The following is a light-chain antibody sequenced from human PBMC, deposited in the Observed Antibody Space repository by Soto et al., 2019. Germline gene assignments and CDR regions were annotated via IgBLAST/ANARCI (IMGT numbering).Light chain of an antibody. CDR1: QNIRNF. J-gene: IGKJ4*01. V-gene: IGKV1-39*01. CDR2: TSS. Sequence: DIQMTQSPSSLSASVGVTVSITCRASQNIRNFLSWYQWRPGQGPGLLSYTSSAVQSGRPSKFGGAESGTEFTLTISSLYPENFATYSCQQRSDPLITFGGETKVDIK. CDR3: QQRSDPLIT.